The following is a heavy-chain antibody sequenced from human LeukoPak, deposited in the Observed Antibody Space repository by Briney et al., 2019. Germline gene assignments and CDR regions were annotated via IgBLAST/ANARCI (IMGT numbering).Heavy chain of an antibody. CDR3: ARDSSSSWYRSANWFDP. CDR1: GFTFSSFG. CDR2: ISSSSSYI. J-gene: IGHJ5*02. D-gene: IGHD6-13*01. Sequence: GGSLRLSCAASGFTFSSFGMSWVRQAPGKGLEWVSSISSSSSYIYYADSVKGRFTISRDNAKNTLYLQMNSLRAEDTAVYYCARDSSSSWYRSANWFDPWGQGTLVTVSS. V-gene: IGHV3-21*01.